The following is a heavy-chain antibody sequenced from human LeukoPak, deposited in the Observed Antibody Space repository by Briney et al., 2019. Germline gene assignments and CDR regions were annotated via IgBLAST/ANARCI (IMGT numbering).Heavy chain of an antibody. D-gene: IGHD5-18*01. Sequence: PGGSLRLSCAASGFTFSSYAMSWVRQAPGKGLEWVSAIGGSGGSTYYADSVKGRFTISRDNSKNTLYLQMNSLRAEDTAVYYCAKDRRSTAMVMLLWDYWGQGTLVTVSS. CDR3: AKDRRSTAMVMLLWDY. CDR2: IGGSGGST. CDR1: GFTFSSYA. J-gene: IGHJ4*02. V-gene: IGHV3-23*01.